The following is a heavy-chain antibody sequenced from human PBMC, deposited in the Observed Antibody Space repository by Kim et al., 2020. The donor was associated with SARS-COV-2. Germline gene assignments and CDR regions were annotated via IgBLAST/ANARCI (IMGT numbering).Heavy chain of an antibody. CDR2: INHSGST. V-gene: IGHV4-34*01. Sequence: SETLSLTCAVYGGSFSGYYWSWIRQPPGKGLEWIGEINHSGSTNYSPSLKSRVTISVDTSKNQFSLNLSSVTAADTAVYYCASGPANNWFDPWGQGTLVT. J-gene: IGHJ5*02. CDR1: GGSFSGYY. D-gene: IGHD2-2*01. CDR3: ASGPANNWFDP.